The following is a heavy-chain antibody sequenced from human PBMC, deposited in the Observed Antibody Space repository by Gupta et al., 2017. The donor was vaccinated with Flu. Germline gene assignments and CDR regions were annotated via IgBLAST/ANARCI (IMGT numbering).Heavy chain of an antibody. V-gene: IGHV3-21*01. D-gene: IGHD3-22*01. CDR2: ISSSSSYI. J-gene: IGHJ4*02. Sequence: EVQLVESGGGLVKPGGSLRLSCAASGFPFSNYNMKWVRQAPGKGLEWVSSISSSSSYIYYADSVKGRFTISRDNAENSLYLQMNSLRAEDTAVYYCASEPIKYYYDSGEDYFDYWGQGTLVTVSS. CDR1: GFPFSNYN. CDR3: ASEPIKYYYDSGEDYFDY.